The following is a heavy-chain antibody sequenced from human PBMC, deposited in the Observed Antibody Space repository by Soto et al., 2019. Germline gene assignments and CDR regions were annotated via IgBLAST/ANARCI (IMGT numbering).Heavy chain of an antibody. CDR2: IYYSGST. D-gene: IGHD2-21*02. Sequence: QVQLQESGPGLVKPSQTLSLTCTVSGGSISSGGYYWSWIRQHPGKGLEWIGYIYYSGSTYYNPSLKNRVTISVDTSKNQSSLKLSSVTAADTAVYYGERDRDLGSFDIWGQGTMVTVSS. CDR3: ERDRDLGSFDI. J-gene: IGHJ3*02. CDR1: GGSISSGGYY. V-gene: IGHV4-31*03.